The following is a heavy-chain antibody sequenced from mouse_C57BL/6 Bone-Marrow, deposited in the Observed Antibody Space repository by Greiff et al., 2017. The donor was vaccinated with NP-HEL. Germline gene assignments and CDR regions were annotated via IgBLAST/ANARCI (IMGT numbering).Heavy chain of an antibody. CDR1: GYTFTDYY. CDR2: INPYNGGT. D-gene: IGHD4-1*01. Sequence: EVQLQQSGPVLVKPGASVKMSCKASGYTFTDYYMNWVKQSHGKSLEWIGVINPYNGGTSYNQKFKGKATLTVDKSSSTAYMELNSLTSEDSAVYYCARRRDWDMFAYWGQGTLVTVSA. J-gene: IGHJ3*01. V-gene: IGHV1-19*01. CDR3: ARRRDWDMFAY.